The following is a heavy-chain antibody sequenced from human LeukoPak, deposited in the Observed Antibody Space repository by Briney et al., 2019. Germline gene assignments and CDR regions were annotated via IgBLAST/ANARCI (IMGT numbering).Heavy chain of an antibody. D-gene: IGHD1-14*01. Sequence: GGSLRLSCAASGFTFSGSAMHWVRQASGKGLEWVGRIRSKANTYATAYAASVKGRFTISRDDSKNTAYLQMSSLETEDTAIYYCTRYNVGFDYWGQGTLVTVSS. V-gene: IGHV3-73*01. CDR2: IRSKANTYAT. CDR3: TRYNVGFDY. J-gene: IGHJ4*02. CDR1: GFTFSGSA.